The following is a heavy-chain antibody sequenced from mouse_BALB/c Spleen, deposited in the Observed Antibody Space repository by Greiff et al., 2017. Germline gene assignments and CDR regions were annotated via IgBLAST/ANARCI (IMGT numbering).Heavy chain of an antibody. CDR3: ARGYYGSNYFDY. V-gene: IGHV5-17*02. J-gene: IGHJ2*01. D-gene: IGHD1-1*01. CDR1: GFTFSSFG. CDR2: ISSGSSTI. Sequence: DVMLVESGGGLVQPGGSRKLSCAASGFTFSSFGMHWVRQAPEKGLEWVAYISSGSSTIYYADTVKGRFTISRDNPKNTLFLQMTSLRSEDTAMYYCARGYYGSNYFDYWGQGTTLTVSS.